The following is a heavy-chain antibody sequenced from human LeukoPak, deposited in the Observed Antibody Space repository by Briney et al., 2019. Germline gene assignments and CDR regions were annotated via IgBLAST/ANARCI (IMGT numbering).Heavy chain of an antibody. D-gene: IGHD1-26*01. V-gene: IGHV3-21*01. J-gene: IGHJ4*02. CDR2: ISSSSSYI. Sequence: GGSLRLSCAASGFTFSSYSMNWVRQAPGKGLEWVSYISSSSSYIYYADSVKGRFTISRDNAKNSLYLQMNSLRAEDTAVYYCAKGHSGSWSFFDYWGQGTLVTVSS. CDR1: GFTFSSYS. CDR3: AKGHSGSWSFFDY.